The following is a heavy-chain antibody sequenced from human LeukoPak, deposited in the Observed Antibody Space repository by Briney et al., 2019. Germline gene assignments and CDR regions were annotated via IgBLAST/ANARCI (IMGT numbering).Heavy chain of an antibody. Sequence: SETLSLTCTVSGYSISSGYYWGWIRQPPGKGLEWIGEINHSGSTNYNPSLKSRVTISVDTSKNQFSLKLSSVTAADTAVYYCARAAPSYDILTGHHFDYWGQGTLVTVSS. CDR2: INHSGST. CDR1: GYSISSGYY. CDR3: ARAAPSYDILTGHHFDY. V-gene: IGHV4-38-2*02. J-gene: IGHJ4*02. D-gene: IGHD3-9*01.